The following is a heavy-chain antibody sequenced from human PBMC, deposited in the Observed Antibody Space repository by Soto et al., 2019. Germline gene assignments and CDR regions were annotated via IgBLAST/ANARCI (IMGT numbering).Heavy chain of an antibody. CDR1: GFTFSSYG. D-gene: IGHD2-15*01. CDR3: AKRGYCSGGSCLDRHYGMDV. J-gene: IGHJ6*02. Sequence: QVQLVESGGGVVQPGRSLRLSCAASGFTFSSYGMHWVRQAPGKGLEWVAVISYDGSNKYYADSVKGRFTISRDNSKNTRYLQMNSLRAEDTAVYYCAKRGYCSGGSCLDRHYGMDVWGQGTTVTVSS. CDR2: ISYDGSNK. V-gene: IGHV3-30*18.